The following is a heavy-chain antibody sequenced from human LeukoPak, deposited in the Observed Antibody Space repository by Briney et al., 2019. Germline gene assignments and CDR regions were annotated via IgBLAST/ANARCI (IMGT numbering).Heavy chain of an antibody. Sequence: GASVKVSCKASGHTFTGYHIHWVRQAPGQGLEWVGRINPYSGDTNFAQKFQGRVTLNGDTSITTAYMDLSSLTPDDTAVYFCARDQGSLTRSWYTGYWGQGTQVTVSS. J-gene: IGHJ4*02. CDR3: ARDQGSLTRSWYTGY. CDR2: INPYSGDT. V-gene: IGHV1-2*06. D-gene: IGHD6-13*01. CDR1: GHTFTGYH.